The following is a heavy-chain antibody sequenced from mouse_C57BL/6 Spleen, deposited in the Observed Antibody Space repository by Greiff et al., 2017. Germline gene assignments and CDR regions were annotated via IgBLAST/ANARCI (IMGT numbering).Heavy chain of an antibody. D-gene: IGHD4-1*01. Sequence: VQLQQSGAELVKPGASVKISCKASGYAFSSYWMNWVKQRPGKGLEWIGQIYPGDGDTNYNGKFKGKATVTADKSSSTAYMQLSSLTSKDSAVYFCARRELGQSWFAYWGQGTLVTVSA. CDR1: GYAFSSYW. CDR3: ARRELGQSWFAY. CDR2: IYPGDGDT. J-gene: IGHJ3*01. V-gene: IGHV1-80*01.